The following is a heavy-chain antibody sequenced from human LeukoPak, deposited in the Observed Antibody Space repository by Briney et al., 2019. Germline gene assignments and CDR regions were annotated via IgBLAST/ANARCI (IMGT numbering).Heavy chain of an antibody. CDR1: GGSFSGYY. D-gene: IGHD3-22*01. Sequence: SETLSLTCAVYGGSFSGYYWSWIRQPPGKGLEWIGEINHSGSTNYNPSLKSRVTISVDTSKNQFSLKLSSVAAADTAVYYCARGDDSSGYHYWGQGTLVTVSS. V-gene: IGHV4-34*01. CDR3: ARGDDSSGYHY. CDR2: INHSGST. J-gene: IGHJ4*02.